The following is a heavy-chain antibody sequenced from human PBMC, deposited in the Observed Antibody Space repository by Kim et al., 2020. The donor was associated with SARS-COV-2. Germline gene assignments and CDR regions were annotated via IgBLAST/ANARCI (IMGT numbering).Heavy chain of an antibody. D-gene: IGHD4-17*01. Sequence: SVKVSYKASGGTFSSYAISWVRQAPGQGLEWMGGIIPIFGTANYAQKFQGRVTITADESTSTAYMELSNLRSEDTAVYYCARTGWGTGAVTTGSSRYHYNAMDVWGQGTTVTVSS. CDR2: IIPIFGTA. CDR1: GGTFSSYA. CDR3: ARTGWGTGAVTTGSSRYHYNAMDV. J-gene: IGHJ6*02. V-gene: IGHV1-69*13.